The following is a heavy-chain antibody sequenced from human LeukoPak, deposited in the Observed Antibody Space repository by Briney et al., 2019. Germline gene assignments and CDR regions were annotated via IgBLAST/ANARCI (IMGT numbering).Heavy chain of an antibody. CDR2: IYYSGST. Sequence: SETLSLTCTVSGGSISSYYWSWIRQPPGKGLEWIGYIYYSGSTNYSPSLKSRVTISVDTSKNQFSLKLSSVTAADTAVYYCARVARTHSIVATVYDAFDIWGQGTMVTVSS. CDR1: GGSISSYY. J-gene: IGHJ3*02. D-gene: IGHD5-12*01. V-gene: IGHV4-59*01. CDR3: ARVARTHSIVATVYDAFDI.